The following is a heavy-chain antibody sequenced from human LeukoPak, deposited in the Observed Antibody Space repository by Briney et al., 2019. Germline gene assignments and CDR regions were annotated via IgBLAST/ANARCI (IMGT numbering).Heavy chain of an antibody. CDR1: GFTFSSCA. CDR3: AKDRLGIVGATLFDY. V-gene: IGHV3-23*01. CDR2: ISGSGGST. Sequence: GGSLRLSCAASGFTFSSCAMSWVRQAPGKGLEWVSAISGSGGSTYYADSVKGRFTISRDNSKNTLYLQMNSLRAEDTAVYYCAKDRLGIVGATLFDYWGQGTLVTVSS. J-gene: IGHJ4*02. D-gene: IGHD1-26*01.